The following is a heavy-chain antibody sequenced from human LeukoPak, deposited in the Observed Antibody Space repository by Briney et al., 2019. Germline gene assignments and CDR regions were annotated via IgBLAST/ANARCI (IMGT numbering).Heavy chain of an antibody. D-gene: IGHD5-12*01. CDR1: GFTFSSYA. J-gene: IGHJ6*02. Sequence: GGSLRLSCAASGFTFSSYAMSWVRQAPGKGLEWVSAISGSGGSTYYADSVKGRFTISRGNSKNTLYLQMNSLRAEDTAVYYCRSDIVATIADYYYGMDVWGQGTTVTVSS. CDR3: RSDIVATIADYYYGMDV. V-gene: IGHV3-23*01. CDR2: ISGSGGST.